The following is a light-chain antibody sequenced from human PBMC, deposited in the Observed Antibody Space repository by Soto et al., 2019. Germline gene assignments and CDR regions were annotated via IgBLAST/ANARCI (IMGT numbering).Light chain of an antibody. J-gene: IGLJ1*01. CDR2: TNN. CDR1: GSNIGSNA. V-gene: IGLV1-44*01. CDR3: AAWDDSLSGYV. Sequence: QSVLTQPPSASGTPGQRVTISCSGSGSNIGSNAVNWYQQLPGTAPKLLIYTNNQRPSGVPDRFSGSKSGTSGSLAISGLQSEDEADYYCAAWDDSLSGYVFGTGTKVTVL.